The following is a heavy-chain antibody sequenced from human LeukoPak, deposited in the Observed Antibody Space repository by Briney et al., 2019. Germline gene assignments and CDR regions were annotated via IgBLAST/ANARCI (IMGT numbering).Heavy chain of an antibody. D-gene: IGHD3-3*02. Sequence: PSETLSLTCTVSGGSISSYYWSWIRQPPGKGLEWIGYIYYSGSTNYSPSLKSPVSISVDTSKNQFSLKLSSVTAADTAVFYCARARSGISAFDFWGQGTMVTVSS. CDR2: IYYSGST. V-gene: IGHV4-59*08. CDR3: ARARSGISAFDF. CDR1: GGSISSYY. J-gene: IGHJ3*01.